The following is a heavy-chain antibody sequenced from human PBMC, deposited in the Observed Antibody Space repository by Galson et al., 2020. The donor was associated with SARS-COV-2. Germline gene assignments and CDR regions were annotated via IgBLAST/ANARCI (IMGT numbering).Heavy chain of an antibody. D-gene: IGHD4-4*01. V-gene: IGHV3-33*06. CDR3: AKDLRRSTTYSSGNWYYYDAMDV. J-gene: IGHJ6*02. CDR1: GITFSNYG. Sequence: GESLKISCEASGITFSNYGIHWVRPAPGKGLEWVADIWYDGSSQYYADSVKGRFTVSRDNSNNTLYLQMNSLRVEDTAVYYCAKDLRRSTTYSSGNWYYYDAMDVWGQGTTVTVSS. CDR2: IWYDGSSQ.